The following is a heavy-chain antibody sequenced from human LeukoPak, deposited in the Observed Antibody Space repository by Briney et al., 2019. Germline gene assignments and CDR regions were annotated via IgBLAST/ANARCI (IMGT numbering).Heavy chain of an antibody. CDR2: ISEGGGNI. J-gene: IGHJ4*02. CDR1: GFTFRSYA. V-gene: IGHV3-23*01. Sequence: GGSLRLSCAASGFTFRSYAMSWVRQAPGTGLEWVSAISEGGGNINYADSVKDRFTISRDNSKNMLFLQMNSLRSEDTAVYYCAKRVGATHFENWGQGTLVTVSS. D-gene: IGHD1-26*01. CDR3: AKRVGATHFEN.